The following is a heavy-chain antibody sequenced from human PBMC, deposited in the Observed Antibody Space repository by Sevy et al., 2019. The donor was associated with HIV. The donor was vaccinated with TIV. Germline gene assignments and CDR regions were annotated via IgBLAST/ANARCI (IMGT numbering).Heavy chain of an antibody. CDR3: ARTTVTTLSSAINNWFDP. CDR1: GDSINNGDYY. Sequence: SETLSLTCTVSGDSINNGDYYWSWIRQHPGKGLEWIGKIYYTGTTYYNPSLKSRLRISVERSENTLSLSLRSVTAADTAVYYCARTTVTTLSSAINNWFDPWGQGTLVTVSS. D-gene: IGHD4-4*01. V-gene: IGHV4-31*03. J-gene: IGHJ5*02. CDR2: IYYTGTT.